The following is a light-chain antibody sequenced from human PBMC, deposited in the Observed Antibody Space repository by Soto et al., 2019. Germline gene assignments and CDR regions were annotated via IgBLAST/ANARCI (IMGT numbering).Light chain of an antibody. CDR3: SSYTSSSTLV. Sequence: QSVLTQPASVSGSPGQSITISCTGTSSDVGGYNYVSWYQQHPGKATKIMIYDVSNRPSGVSNRFSGSKSGNTASMTITRLQAEDEADYYCSSYTSSSTLVFGTGTKVTVL. CDR1: SSDVGGYNY. J-gene: IGLJ1*01. V-gene: IGLV2-14*01. CDR2: DVS.